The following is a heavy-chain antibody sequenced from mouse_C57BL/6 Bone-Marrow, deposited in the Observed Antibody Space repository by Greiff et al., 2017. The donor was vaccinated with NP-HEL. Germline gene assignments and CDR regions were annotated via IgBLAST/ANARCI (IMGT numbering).Heavy chain of an antibody. CDR3: AMNWDRAWFAY. D-gene: IGHD4-1*01. Sequence: EVKLMESGGGLVKPGGSLKLSCAASGFTFSSYAMSWVRQTPEKRLEWVATISDGGSYTYYPDNVKGRFTITRDNAKNNLYLQMSHLKSEDTAMYYCAMNWDRAWFAYWGQGTLVTVSA. CDR2: ISDGGSYT. CDR1: GFTFSSYA. V-gene: IGHV5-4*03. J-gene: IGHJ3*01.